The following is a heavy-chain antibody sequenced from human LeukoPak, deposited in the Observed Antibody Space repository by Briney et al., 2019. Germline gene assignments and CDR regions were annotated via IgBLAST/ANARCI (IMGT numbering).Heavy chain of an antibody. CDR2: IKSRNRGETV. Sequence: GGSLRLSCAASGFTFSDAWMNWVRLAPGKGLEWVGRIKSRNRGETVDYATPVKGRFTISRDDSKTTVYLQMNSLKTEDTAIYYCTTDGSTTLSNTFDYWGQGTLVTVSS. J-gene: IGHJ4*02. D-gene: IGHD1-26*01. V-gene: IGHV3-15*01. CDR3: TTDGSTTLSNTFDY. CDR1: GFTFSDAW.